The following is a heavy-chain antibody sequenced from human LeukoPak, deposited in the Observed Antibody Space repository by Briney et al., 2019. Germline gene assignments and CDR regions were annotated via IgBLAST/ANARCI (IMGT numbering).Heavy chain of an antibody. Sequence: PSETLSLTCTVSGGSISSYYWSWIRQPPGMGLEWIGYIYYSGSTNYNPSLKSRVTISVDTSKNQFSLKLSSVTAADTAVYYCASSDILTEPDAFDIWGQGTMVTVSS. CDR2: IYYSGST. V-gene: IGHV4-59*01. D-gene: IGHD3-9*01. CDR3: ASSDILTEPDAFDI. J-gene: IGHJ3*02. CDR1: GGSISSYY.